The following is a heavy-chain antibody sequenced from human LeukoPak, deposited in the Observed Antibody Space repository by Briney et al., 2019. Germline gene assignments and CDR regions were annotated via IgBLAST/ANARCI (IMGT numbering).Heavy chain of an antibody. CDR2: IYISGST. D-gene: IGHD6-13*01. V-gene: IGHV4-4*07. CDR1: GGSISSYY. Sequence: SETLSLTCTVSGGSISSYYWSWIRQPAGKGLEWIGRIYISGSTYYNPSLKSRVTMSADTSKNQFSLKLGSVTAADTAVYYCARDDIAAAGSPFDYWGQGTLVTVSS. J-gene: IGHJ4*02. CDR3: ARDDIAAAGSPFDY.